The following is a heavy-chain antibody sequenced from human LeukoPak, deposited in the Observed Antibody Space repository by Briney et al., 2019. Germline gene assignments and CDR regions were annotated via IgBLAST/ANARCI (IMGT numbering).Heavy chain of an antibody. J-gene: IGHJ4*02. CDR2: IYYSGST. D-gene: IGHD3-22*01. Sequence: SETLSLTCTVSGRSISSYYWSWIRQPPGKGLEWIGYIYYSGSTNYHPSLKSRVTISVDTSKNQFSLKLSSVTAADTAVYYCARAFPPNCDDSSGYYWPYYFDYWGQGTLVTVSS. CDR3: ARAFPPNCDDSSGYYWPYYFDY. CDR1: GRSISSYY. V-gene: IGHV4-59*08.